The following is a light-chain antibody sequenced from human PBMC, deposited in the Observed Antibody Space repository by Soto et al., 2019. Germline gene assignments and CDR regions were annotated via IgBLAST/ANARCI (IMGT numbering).Light chain of an antibody. V-gene: IGLV2-11*01. CDR1: SSDVGGYNY. CDR2: DVS. CDR3: CSYAGSYTHYV. J-gene: IGLJ1*01. Sequence: QSALTQPRSVSGSPGQSITISCTGTSSDVGGYNYVSWYRQHPGKAPKLMIYDVSKRPSGVPDRFSRSKSGNTASLTISGRQAEDEADYYCCSYAGSYTHYVFGTGTKLTVL.